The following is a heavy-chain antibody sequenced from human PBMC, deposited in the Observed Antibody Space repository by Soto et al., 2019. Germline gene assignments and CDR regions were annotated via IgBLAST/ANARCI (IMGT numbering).Heavy chain of an antibody. D-gene: IGHD5-18*01. Sequence: SVKVSCKASGGTFSSCAISWVRQAPGQGLEWMGGIIPIFGTANYAQKFQGRVTITADKSTSTAYMELSSLRSEDTAVYYCARGTDTAMVTRAFDIWGQGTMVTVSS. CDR3: ARGTDTAMVTRAFDI. CDR2: IIPIFGTA. CDR1: GGTFSSCA. J-gene: IGHJ3*02. V-gene: IGHV1-69*06.